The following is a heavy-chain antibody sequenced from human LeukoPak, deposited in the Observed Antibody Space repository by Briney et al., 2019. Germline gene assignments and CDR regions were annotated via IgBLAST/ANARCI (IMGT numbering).Heavy chain of an antibody. CDR1: GVSISSFY. V-gene: IGHV4-59*08. J-gene: IGHJ4*02. CDR2: IYYTGST. D-gene: IGHD3-22*01. Sequence: PSETLSLTCTVSGVSISSFYWSWIRQPPGKGLEWIGYIYYTGSTNYNSSLKSRVTISVDTSKNQFSLKLSSVTAADTAVYYCARQRRHVDSSGHDYDYWGQGTLVTVSS. CDR3: ARQRRHVDSSGHDYDY.